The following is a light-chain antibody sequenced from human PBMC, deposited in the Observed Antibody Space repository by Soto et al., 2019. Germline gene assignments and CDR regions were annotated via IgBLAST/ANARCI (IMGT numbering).Light chain of an antibody. CDR2: LNSDGSH. V-gene: IGLV4-69*01. J-gene: IGLJ2*01. Sequence: QLVLTQTPSASASLGASVKLTCTLSSGHSSNAIAWHQQQPEKGPRYLMKLNSDGSHGKGDGIPDRFSGSSSGAERYLTIYSLQSDDEADYYCQTWGTGIVVFGGGTKVTVL. CDR1: SGHSSNA. CDR3: QTWGTGIVV.